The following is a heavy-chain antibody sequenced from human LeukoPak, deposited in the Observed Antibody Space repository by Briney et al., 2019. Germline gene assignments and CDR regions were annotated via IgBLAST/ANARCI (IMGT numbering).Heavy chain of an antibody. Sequence: GGSLRLSCTASGFTFSSYAMSWVRQAPGKGLEWVSAISGSGGSTYYADSVKGRFTISRDNSKNTLYLQMNSLRAEDTAVYYCAKDYDFWSGYLSWGQGTLVTVSS. CDR1: GFTFSSYA. V-gene: IGHV3-23*01. CDR2: ISGSGGST. CDR3: AKDYDFWSGYLS. J-gene: IGHJ5*02. D-gene: IGHD3-3*01.